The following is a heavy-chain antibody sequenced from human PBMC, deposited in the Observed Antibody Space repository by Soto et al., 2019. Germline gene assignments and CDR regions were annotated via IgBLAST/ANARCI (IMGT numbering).Heavy chain of an antibody. Sequence: GASVKVSCKASGGTFSSYAISWVRQAPGQGLEWMGGIIPIFGTANYAQKFQGRVTITADKSTSTAYMELSSLRPEDTAVYYCARLSSGPSDYWGQGTLVTVSS. CDR3: ARLSSGPSDY. CDR1: GGTFSSYA. D-gene: IGHD6-19*01. V-gene: IGHV1-69*06. J-gene: IGHJ4*02. CDR2: IIPIFGTA.